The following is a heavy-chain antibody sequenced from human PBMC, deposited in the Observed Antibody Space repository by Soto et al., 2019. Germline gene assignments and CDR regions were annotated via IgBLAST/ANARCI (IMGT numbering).Heavy chain of an antibody. CDR1: GFAFSSYG. CDR3: AKDPRMNWLSTGCHGLGTY. CDR2: ISYDGSKE. D-gene: IGHD2-2*01. J-gene: IGHJ4*02. V-gene: IGHV3-30*18. Sequence: QAHLVESGGGVGQPGRSLRLSCAASGFAFSSYGMHWVRQAPGQGLEWVALISYDGSKESYADSVKGRFTISRDNSKNTLYLQMNSLRVEDTAVYYCAKDPRMNWLSTGCHGLGTYWGQGTLVTVSS.